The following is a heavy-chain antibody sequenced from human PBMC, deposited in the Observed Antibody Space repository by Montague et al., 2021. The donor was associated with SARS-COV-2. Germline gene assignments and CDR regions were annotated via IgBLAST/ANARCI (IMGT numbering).Heavy chain of an antibody. V-gene: IGHV5-51*01. J-gene: IGHJ6*02. CDR2: IYPGDSDT. Sequence: QSGAEVKKPGESLEISCKGSGYSFTSYWIGWVRQMPGKGLEWMGIIYPGDSDTRYSPSFQGQVTISADKSISTAYLQWSSLKASDTAMYYCARQYYYDSSGYYYYYGMDVWGQGTTVTVSS. D-gene: IGHD3-22*01. CDR1: GYSFTSYW. CDR3: ARQYYYDSSGYYYYYGMDV.